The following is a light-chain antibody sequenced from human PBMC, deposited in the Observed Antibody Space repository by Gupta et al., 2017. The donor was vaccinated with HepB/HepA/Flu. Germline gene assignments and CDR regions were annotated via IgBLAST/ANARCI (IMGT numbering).Light chain of an antibody. J-gene: IGKJ4*01. Sequence: DIQMTQSPSSLSASVGDRVTVTCQASQDIRKYINWYQQKPGTAPKLLIYDASSWEGGVPSRFSGSGSGTDFTFTIDSLQPEEFGKYYCQQYNSRPITFGRGTKVDVK. V-gene: IGKV1-33*01. CDR3: QQYNSRPIT. CDR2: DAS. CDR1: QDIRKY.